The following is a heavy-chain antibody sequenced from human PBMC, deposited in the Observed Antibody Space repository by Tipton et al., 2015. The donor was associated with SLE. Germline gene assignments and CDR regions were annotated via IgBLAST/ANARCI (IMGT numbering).Heavy chain of an antibody. CDR1: GFSLSYTGEG. CDR3: AHRGGGSSGYYSTFEYFDY. Sequence: LVKPTETLTLTCAFSGFSLSYTGEGVAWIRQPPGKALEWLAVTYWDDDNRYSPSLKNRLTITKDTSKNQVVLRMTNMDPVDTATYYCAHRGGGSSGYYSTFEYFDYWGQGTLVTVSS. J-gene: IGHJ4*02. CDR2: TYWDDDN. V-gene: IGHV2-5*02. D-gene: IGHD3-22*01.